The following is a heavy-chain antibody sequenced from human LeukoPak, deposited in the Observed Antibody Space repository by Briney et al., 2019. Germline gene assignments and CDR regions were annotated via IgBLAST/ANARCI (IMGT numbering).Heavy chain of an antibody. J-gene: IGHJ4*02. CDR3: ASGYCSGGSCPTTDFDY. D-gene: IGHD2-15*01. CDR1: GFTFSSYS. V-gene: IGHV3-21*01. Sequence: GGSLRLSCAASGFTFSSYSMNWVRQAPGKGLEWVSSISSSSSYIYYADSVKGRFTISRDNAKNSLYLQMNSLRAEDTAVYYCASGYCSGGSCPTTDFDYWGQGTLVTVSS. CDR2: ISSSSSYI.